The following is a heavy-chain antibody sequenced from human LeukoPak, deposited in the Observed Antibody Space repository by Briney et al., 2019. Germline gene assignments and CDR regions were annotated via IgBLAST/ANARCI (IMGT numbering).Heavy chain of an antibody. V-gene: IGHV3-23*01. CDR2: ISGSGGST. D-gene: IGHD3-3*01. CDR1: GFTFSSYA. J-gene: IGHJ4*02. Sequence: GGSLRLSCAASGFTFSSYAMSWVRQAPGKGLEWVSAISGSGGSTYYADSVKGQFTISRDNSKNTLYLQMNSLRAEDTAVYYCTSTGLEWLLYRYYGYWGQGTLVTVSS. CDR3: TSTGLEWLLYRYYGY.